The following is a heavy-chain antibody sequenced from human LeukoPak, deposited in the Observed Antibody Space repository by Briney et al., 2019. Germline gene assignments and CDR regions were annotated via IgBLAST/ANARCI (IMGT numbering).Heavy chain of an antibody. CDR2: ISYDGSHK. Sequence: GGSLRLSCAASGFTLSRYAMHWVRKAPGKGLEGLAAISYDGSHKFYADSVKGRFTISRDNSNSTLFLQLNSLRPEATAVYYCARVYCGADCYNNYYYGMDVWGQGTTVTVSS. D-gene: IGHD2-21*02. CDR1: GFTLSRYA. V-gene: IGHV3-30*04. J-gene: IGHJ6*02. CDR3: ARVYCGADCYNNYYYGMDV.